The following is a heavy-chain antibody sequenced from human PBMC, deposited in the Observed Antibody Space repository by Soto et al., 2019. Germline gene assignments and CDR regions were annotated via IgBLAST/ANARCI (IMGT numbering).Heavy chain of an antibody. CDR3: AGGYSGSPP. CDR1: GFTFSSSW. V-gene: IGHV3-74*01. D-gene: IGHD3-10*01. J-gene: IGHJ5*02. Sequence: EVQLVESGGDLVQPGGSLRLSCAASGFTFSSSWMYWVRQAPGKGLVSVSRISPDGSTTTYADSVKGRFTISRDNAKNTVDLQINRLRAEDTGVYYRAGGYSGSPPWGQGTPVTVPS. CDR2: ISPDGSTT.